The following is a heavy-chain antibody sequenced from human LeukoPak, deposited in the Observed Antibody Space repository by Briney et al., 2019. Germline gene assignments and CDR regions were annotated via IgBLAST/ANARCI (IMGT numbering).Heavy chain of an antibody. CDR1: RYTFTSYY. D-gene: IGHD6-19*01. J-gene: IGHJ4*02. Sequence: GASVKVSCKASRYTFTSYYMNWVRQAPGQGLEWMGISNPSGGSTSYAQKFQGRVTMTRDMSTSTVYMELSSLRSEDTAVYYCARVKRDKRDSSGWYPGENWGQGTLVTVSS. V-gene: IGHV1-46*01. CDR2: SNPSGGST. CDR3: ARVKRDKRDSSGWYPGEN.